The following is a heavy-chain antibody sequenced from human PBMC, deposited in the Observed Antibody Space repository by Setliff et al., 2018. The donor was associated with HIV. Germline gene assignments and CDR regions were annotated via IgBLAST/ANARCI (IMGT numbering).Heavy chain of an antibody. V-gene: IGHV4-4*07. J-gene: IGHJ4*02. Sequence: SETLSLTCTVSGGSISAYYWNWFRQPAGKGLKWIGRVYIRGSPNSNPSLMSRVTTSIDTSKNQFFLRLSSVTAADMAVYYCAREGRQLWFFDFWGQGALVTVSS. CDR1: GGSISAYY. CDR2: VYIRGSP. CDR3: AREGRQLWFFDF. D-gene: IGHD5-18*01.